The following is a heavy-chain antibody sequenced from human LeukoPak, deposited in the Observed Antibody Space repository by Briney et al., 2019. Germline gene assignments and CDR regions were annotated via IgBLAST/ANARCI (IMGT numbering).Heavy chain of an antibody. Sequence: PSETLSLTCTVSGGSISGSSYSWDWIRQPPGTGLEWIGSIYYSGSTNYNPSLKSRVTISVDTSKNQFSLKLSSVTAADTAVYYCARTYDPYYYYMDVWGKGTTVTVSS. CDR3: ARTYDPYYYYMDV. J-gene: IGHJ6*03. D-gene: IGHD3-3*01. CDR2: IYYSGST. V-gene: IGHV4-39*07. CDR1: GGSISGSSYS.